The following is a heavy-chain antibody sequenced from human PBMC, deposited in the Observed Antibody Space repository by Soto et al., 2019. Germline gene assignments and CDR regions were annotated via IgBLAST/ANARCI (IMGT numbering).Heavy chain of an antibody. D-gene: IGHD5-18*01. CDR3: ASSKLGYSYGPVFDY. V-gene: IGHV4-59*01. Sequence: SETLSLTCTVSGGSISSYYWSWIRQPPGKGLEWIGYIYYSGSTNYNPSLKSRVTISVDTSKNQFSLKLSSVTAADTAVYYCASSKLGYSYGPVFDYWGQGTLVTV. CDR2: IYYSGST. J-gene: IGHJ4*02. CDR1: GGSISSYY.